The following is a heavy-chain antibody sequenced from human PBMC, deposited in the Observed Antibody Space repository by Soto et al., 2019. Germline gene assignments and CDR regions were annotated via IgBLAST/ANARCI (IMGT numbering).Heavy chain of an antibody. D-gene: IGHD2-15*01. V-gene: IGHV1-69*05. CDR2: IIPMFGSA. CDR3: AKDLMDCSGGSCRPYYYYGMDV. CDR1: GGSFSSFA. Sequence: GASVKVSCKASGGSFSSFAFSWVRQAPGQGLEWMGGIIPMFGSANYAQEFLGRFTISRDNSKNTLYLQMNSLRAEDTAVYYCAKDLMDCSGGSCRPYYYYGMDVWGQGTTVTVSS. J-gene: IGHJ6*02.